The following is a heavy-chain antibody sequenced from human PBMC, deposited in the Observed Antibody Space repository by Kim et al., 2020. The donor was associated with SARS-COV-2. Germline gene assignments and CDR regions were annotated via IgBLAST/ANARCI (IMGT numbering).Heavy chain of an antibody. CDR2: IYTSGST. CDR1: GGSISSGSYY. J-gene: IGHJ4*02. D-gene: IGHD3-10*01. Sequence: SETLSLTCTVSGGSISSGSYYWSWIRQPAGKGLEWIGRIYTSGSTNYNPSLKSRVTISVDTSKNQFSLKLSSVTAADTAVYYCASQSITMVRGFDYWGQGTLVTVSS. V-gene: IGHV4-61*02. CDR3: ASQSITMVRGFDY.